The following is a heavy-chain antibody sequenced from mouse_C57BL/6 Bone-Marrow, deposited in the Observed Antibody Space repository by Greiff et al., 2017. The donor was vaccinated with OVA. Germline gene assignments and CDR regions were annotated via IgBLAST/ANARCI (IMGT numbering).Heavy chain of an antibody. CDR2: ISSGGDYI. J-gene: IGHJ4*01. V-gene: IGHV5-9-1*02. D-gene: IGHD1-1*01. CDR3: TKLLDAMDY. CDR1: GFTFSSYA. Sequence: EVKLVASGEGLVKPGGSLKLSCAASGFTFSSYAMSWVRQTPEKRLEWVAYISSGGDYIYYADNVKGRFTISRDNARNTLYLQMSSLKSEDTAMYYWTKLLDAMDYWGQGTSVTVSS.